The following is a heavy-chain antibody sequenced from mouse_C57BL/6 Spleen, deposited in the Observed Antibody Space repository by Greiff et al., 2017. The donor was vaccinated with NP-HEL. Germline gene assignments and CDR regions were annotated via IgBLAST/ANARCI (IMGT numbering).Heavy chain of an antibody. J-gene: IGHJ3*01. CDR1: GFTFSDYY. D-gene: IGHD2-3*01. V-gene: IGHV5-16*01. CDR2: INYDGSST. Sequence: EVQVVESEGGLVQPGSSMKLSCTASGFTFSDYYMAWVRQVPERGLEWVANINYDGSSTYYLDSLKSRFIISRDNAKNILYLQMSSLKSEDTATYYCARDGYYPFAYWGQGTLVTVSA. CDR3: ARDGYYPFAY.